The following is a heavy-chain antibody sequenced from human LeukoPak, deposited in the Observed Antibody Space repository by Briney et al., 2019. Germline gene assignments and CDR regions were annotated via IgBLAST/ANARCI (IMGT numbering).Heavy chain of an antibody. CDR3: ARANGWYLRNYFDY. Sequence: GGSLRLSCAASGFTFSSYEMNWVRQAPGKGLEWVSVIYSGGSTYYADSVKGRFTISRDNSKNTLYLQMNSLRAEDTAVYYCARANGWYLRNYFDYWGQGILVTVSS. V-gene: IGHV3-66*01. J-gene: IGHJ4*02. CDR2: IYSGGST. CDR1: GFTFSSYE. D-gene: IGHD6-19*01.